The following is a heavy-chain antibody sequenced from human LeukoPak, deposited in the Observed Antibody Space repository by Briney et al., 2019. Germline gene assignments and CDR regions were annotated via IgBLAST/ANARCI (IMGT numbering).Heavy chain of an antibody. J-gene: IGHJ3*02. V-gene: IGHV3-48*03. CDR1: GFTFSSYE. D-gene: IGHD6-13*01. CDR2: ISSSGSTI. CDR3: ARAKLGRTKYSSSLIDI. Sequence: GGSLRLSCAASGFTFSSYEMNWARQAPGKGLEWVSYISSSGSTIYYADSVKGRFTISRDNAKNSLYLQMNSLRAEDTAVYYCARAKLGRTKYSSSLIDIWGQGTMVTVSS.